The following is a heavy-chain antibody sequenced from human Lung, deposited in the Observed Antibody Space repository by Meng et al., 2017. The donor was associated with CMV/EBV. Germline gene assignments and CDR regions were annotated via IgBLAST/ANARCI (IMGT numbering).Heavy chain of an antibody. CDR1: GFSLRSYN. CDR2: SSSERTYI. Sequence: ESLNTSCAASGFSLRSYNMNWVRQAPGKGLEWVSSSSSERTYIYYADSVKGRFTITRDNAKNSLYLQMNSQRLEDAAIYYCARGMYYYFWSGQTPWGYIEHWGQGXLVTVSS. D-gene: IGHD3-3*01. CDR3: ARGMYYYFWSGQTPWGYIEH. V-gene: IGHV3-21*01. J-gene: IGHJ4*03.